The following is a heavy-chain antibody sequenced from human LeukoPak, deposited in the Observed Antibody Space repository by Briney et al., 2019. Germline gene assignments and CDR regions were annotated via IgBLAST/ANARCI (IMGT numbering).Heavy chain of an antibody. CDR1: GFTFSSYA. D-gene: IGHD7-27*01. Sequence: GGSLRLSCAASGFTFSSYAMSWVRQAPGKGLEWVSIIYSGGSTYYADSVKGRFTISRDNSKNTVYLQMNSLRDEDTAVYYCARVTGEDAFDIWGQGTMVSVSS. V-gene: IGHV3-53*01. J-gene: IGHJ3*02. CDR2: IYSGGST. CDR3: ARVTGEDAFDI.